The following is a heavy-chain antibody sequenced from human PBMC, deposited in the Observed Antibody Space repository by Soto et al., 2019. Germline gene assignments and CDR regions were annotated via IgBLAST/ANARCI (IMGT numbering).Heavy chain of an antibody. D-gene: IGHD6-13*01. Sequence: QVQLQESGPGLVKPSQTLSLTCTVSGGSISSGGYYWSWIRQHPGKGLEWIGYIYYSGSTYYNPSFQSRVTISVDTSKNQFPLKLSSVTAADTAVYYCARVVGIAAAPSPLFDPWGQGTLVTVSS. V-gene: IGHV4-31*03. CDR2: IYYSGST. J-gene: IGHJ5*02. CDR3: ARVVGIAAAPSPLFDP. CDR1: GGSISSGGYY.